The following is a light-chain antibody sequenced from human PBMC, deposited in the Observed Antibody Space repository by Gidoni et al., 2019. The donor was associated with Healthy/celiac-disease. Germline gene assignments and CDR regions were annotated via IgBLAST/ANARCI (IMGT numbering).Light chain of an antibody. CDR2: RNT. CDR3: QLWDGTTVI. J-gene: IGLJ2*01. CDR1: NIESEN. V-gene: IGLV3-9*01. Sequence: SYELTQPLSLSVALGQTARITCGGNNIESENVHWYQQKPGQAPVLGIYRNTNRPSGIPDRFSGSNSGNTATLTIRRAQVGDEADYYCQLWDGTTVIFGGGTKLTVL.